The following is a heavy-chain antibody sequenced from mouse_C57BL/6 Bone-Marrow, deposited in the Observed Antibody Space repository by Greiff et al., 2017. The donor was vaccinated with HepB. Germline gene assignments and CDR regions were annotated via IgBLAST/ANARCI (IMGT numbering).Heavy chain of an antibody. CDR2: IDPENGDT. J-gene: IGHJ3*01. V-gene: IGHV14-4*01. CDR3: TTSGSYWFAY. CDR1: GFNIKDDY. Sequence: VHVKQSGAELVRPGASVKLSCTASGFNIKDDYMHWVKQRPEQGLEWIGWIDPENGDTEYASKFQGKATITADTSSNTAYLQLSSLTSEDTAVYYCTTSGSYWFAYWGQGTLVTVSA. D-gene: IGHD1-1*02.